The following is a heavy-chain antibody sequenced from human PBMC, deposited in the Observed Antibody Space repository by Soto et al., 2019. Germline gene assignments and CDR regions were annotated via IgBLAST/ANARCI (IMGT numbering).Heavy chain of an antibody. CDR2: INPDSGGT. CDR3: AILSGYRSCTNGVCYGGDNWFDP. V-gene: IGHV1-2*02. J-gene: IGHJ5*02. Sequence: ASVEVSCKXSGYTFTGYYMHWVRQAPGQGLEWMGWINPDSGGTNYAQKFQGRVTMTRDTSISTAYMELSRLRSDDTAVYYCAILSGYRSCTNGVCYGGDNWFDPWGQGTLVTVSS. D-gene: IGHD2-8*01. CDR1: GYTFTGYY.